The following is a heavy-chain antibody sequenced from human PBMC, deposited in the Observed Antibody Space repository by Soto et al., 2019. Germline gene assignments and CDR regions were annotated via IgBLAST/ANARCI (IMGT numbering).Heavy chain of an antibody. V-gene: IGHV3-23*01. J-gene: IGHJ4*02. CDR3: AKTYTGG. Sequence: LRLSCTASGFNLRGQALSWVRQAPGGGLEWVSGISGMEDRTNYADFVKGRFFISKDRAKNTLNLQMNGLRDDDTAVYYCAKTYTGGWGQGTQVTVSS. D-gene: IGHD3-10*01. CDR2: ISGMEDRT. CDR1: GFNLRGQA.